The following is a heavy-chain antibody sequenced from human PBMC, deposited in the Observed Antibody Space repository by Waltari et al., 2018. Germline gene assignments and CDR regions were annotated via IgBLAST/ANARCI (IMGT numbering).Heavy chain of an antibody. D-gene: IGHD3-22*01. CDR1: GYSISSGYY. Sequence: QVQLQESGPGLVKPSETLSLTCAVSGYSISSGYYWGWIRQPPGKGLEWIGSIYHSGSTDYNPSLKSRVTISVDTSKNQFSLKLSSVTAADTAVYYCARDKSTPGYYDSSGYYFQDYWGQGTLVTVSS. V-gene: IGHV4-38-2*02. CDR2: IYHSGST. J-gene: IGHJ4*02. CDR3: ARDKSTPGYYDSSGYYFQDY.